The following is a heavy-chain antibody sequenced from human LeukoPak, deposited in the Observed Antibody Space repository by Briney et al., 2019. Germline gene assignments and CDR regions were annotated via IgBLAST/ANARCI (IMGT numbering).Heavy chain of an antibody. V-gene: IGHV4-4*07. J-gene: IGHJ4*02. Sequence: PSETLSLTCTVSGGSISSYYWNWIRQPAGKGLEWIGRIYTSGSTNYNPSLKSRVTMSVDTSKNQFSLNLSSVTAADTAVYYCARGGDFWRGYVVYYFNYWGQGILVTVSS. CDR1: GGSISSYY. CDR2: IYTSGST. CDR3: ARGGDFWRGYVVYYFNY. D-gene: IGHD3-3*01.